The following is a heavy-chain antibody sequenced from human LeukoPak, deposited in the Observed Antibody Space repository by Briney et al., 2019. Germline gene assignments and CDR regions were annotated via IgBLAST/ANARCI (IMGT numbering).Heavy chain of an antibody. J-gene: IGHJ5*02. CDR3: ARGPKYSSSWYGSVETGRNWFDP. D-gene: IGHD6-13*01. Sequence: GGSLRLSCAASGFTFSSYWMHWVRQAPGKGLVWVSRINSDGSSTSYADSVKGRFTISRDNAKNTLYLQMNSLRAEDTAVYYCARGPKYSSSWYGSVETGRNWFDPWGQGTLVTVSS. V-gene: IGHV3-74*01. CDR2: INSDGSST. CDR1: GFTFSSYW.